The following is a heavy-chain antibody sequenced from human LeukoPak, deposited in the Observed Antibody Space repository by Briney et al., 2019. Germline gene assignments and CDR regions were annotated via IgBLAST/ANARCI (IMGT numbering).Heavy chain of an antibody. V-gene: IGHV3-23*01. CDR1: GFTFNSYA. D-gene: IGHD6-13*01. Sequence: GGSLRLSCAASGFTFNSYAMTWVRQAPGKGLEWVSAISGSGVSTYYADSVKGRFTISRDNSKNTLYLQMNSLRAEDTAVYYCARDRGSSSWWIDYWSQGTLVTVSS. CDR2: ISGSGVST. CDR3: ARDRGSSSWWIDY. J-gene: IGHJ4*02.